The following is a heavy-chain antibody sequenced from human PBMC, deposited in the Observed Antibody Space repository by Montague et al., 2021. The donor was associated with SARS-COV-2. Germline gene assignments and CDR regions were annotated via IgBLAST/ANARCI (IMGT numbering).Heavy chain of an antibody. CDR3: ARGGGWKRHFDY. CDR2: IYYTGGT. D-gene: IGHD4-23*01. J-gene: IGHJ4*02. V-gene: IGHV4-59*01. Sequence: SETLSLTSNASGGSINNYYWSWIRQSAGRGLGWIGYIYYTGGTTRNPXCDSRVTISLDTSRDLVSLGLRSLTAADTAVYYCARGGGWKRHFDYWGQGTLVAVSS. CDR1: GGSINNYY.